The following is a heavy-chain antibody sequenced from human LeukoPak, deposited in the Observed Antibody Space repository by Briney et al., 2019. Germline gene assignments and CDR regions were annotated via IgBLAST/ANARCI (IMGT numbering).Heavy chain of an antibody. D-gene: IGHD2-2*01. CDR1: GGSISSSSYY. Sequence: SETLSLTCTVSGGSISSSSYYWGWIRQPPGKGLEWIGSIYYSGSTYYNLSLKSRVTISVDTSKNQFSLKLSSVTAADTAVYYCARHDIVVVPAAPGIDAFDIWGQGTMVTVSS. V-gene: IGHV4-39*01. J-gene: IGHJ3*02. CDR3: ARHDIVVVPAAPGIDAFDI. CDR2: IYYSGST.